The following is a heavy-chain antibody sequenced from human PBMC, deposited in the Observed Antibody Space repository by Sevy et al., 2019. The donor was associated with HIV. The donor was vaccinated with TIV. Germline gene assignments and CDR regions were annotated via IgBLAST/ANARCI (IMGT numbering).Heavy chain of an antibody. CDR3: ATDLNYYGSGSYEGGY. V-gene: IGHV1-24*01. D-gene: IGHD3-10*01. CDR2: FDPEDGET. J-gene: IGHJ4*02. CDR1: GYTLTELS. Sequence: ASVKVSCKVSGYTLTELSMHWVRQAPGKGLEWMGGFDPEDGETIYAQKFQGRVTMTEDTSTDTAYMELSSLRSEDTAVNYCATDLNYYGSGSYEGGYWGQGTLVTVSS.